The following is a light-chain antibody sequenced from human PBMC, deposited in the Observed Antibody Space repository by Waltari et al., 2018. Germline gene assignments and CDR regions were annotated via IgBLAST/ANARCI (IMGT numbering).Light chain of an antibody. Sequence: SYELTQPPSVSVSPGQTAKIPCSGDALPNQYTYWYQQKPGPAPLLVIYKDTERPSGIPERFSGASSGTTVILTISRVQAEDEADYYCLSAYSGGSQGVFGGGTKLTVL. CDR1: ALPNQY. CDR3: LSAYSGGSQGV. J-gene: IGLJ2*01. CDR2: KDT. V-gene: IGLV3-25*03.